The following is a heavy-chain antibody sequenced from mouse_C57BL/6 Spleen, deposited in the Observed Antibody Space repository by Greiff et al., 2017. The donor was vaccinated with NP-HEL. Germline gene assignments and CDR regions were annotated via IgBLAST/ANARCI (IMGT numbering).Heavy chain of an antibody. J-gene: IGHJ4*01. D-gene: IGHD6-1*01. CDR3: ARGAGYYAMDY. CDR1: GYTFTSYW. Sequence: VKLQQPGAELVRPGSSVKLSCKASGYTFTSYWMDWVKQRPGQGLEWIGNIYPSDSETHYNQKFKDKATLTVDKSSSTAYMQLSSLTSEDSAVYYCARGAGYYAMDYWGQGTSVTVSS. V-gene: IGHV1-61*01. CDR2: IYPSDSET.